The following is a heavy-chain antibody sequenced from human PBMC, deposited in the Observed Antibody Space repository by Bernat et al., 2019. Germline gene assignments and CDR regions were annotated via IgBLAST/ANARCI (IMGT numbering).Heavy chain of an antibody. CDR2: IKSKTDGGTK. CDR3: APCPWGRAWSYQYYMDV. J-gene: IGHJ6*03. Sequence: EVQLVESGGDLVKPGGSLRLSCAASGFTFSNAWMTWVRQAPGKGLEWVGRIKSKTDGGTKDYAAPVKGRFTISRDDSMNTLYLQMNSLKTEDTAVYYCAPCPWGRAWSYQYYMDVWGKGTTVTVSS. V-gene: IGHV3-15*01. CDR1: GFTFSNAW. D-gene: IGHD6-19*01.